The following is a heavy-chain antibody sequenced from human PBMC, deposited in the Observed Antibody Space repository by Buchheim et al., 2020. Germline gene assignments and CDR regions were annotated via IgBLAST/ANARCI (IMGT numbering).Heavy chain of an antibody. CDR2: VHHSEGT. Sequence: QVQLQESGPGLVKPSETLSLTCTVSGTFITTYFWSWIRQPPGKGLEWIGYVHHSEGTKYNPSLRSRVTMSLDISESQFSLKLNSVTAGDTAVYYCAALLDGPDSFPYWGQGTL. CDR1: GTFITTYF. V-gene: IGHV4-59*01. D-gene: IGHD4-17*01. CDR3: AALLDGPDSFPY. J-gene: IGHJ4*02.